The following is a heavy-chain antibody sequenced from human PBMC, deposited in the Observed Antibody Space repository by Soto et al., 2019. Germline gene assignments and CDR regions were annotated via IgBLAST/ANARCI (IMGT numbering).Heavy chain of an antibody. CDR3: ARLGGSIAARPFIPYYYYGMDV. CDR1: GYTFTSYY. V-gene: IGHV1-46*01. J-gene: IGHJ6*02. Sequence: RASVKVSCKASGYTFTSYYMHWVRQAPGQGLEWMGIINPSGGSTSYAQKFQGRVTMTRDTSTSTVYMELSSLRSEDTAVYYCARLGGSIAARPFIPYYYYGMDVWGQGTTVTVSS. CDR2: INPSGGST. D-gene: IGHD6-6*01.